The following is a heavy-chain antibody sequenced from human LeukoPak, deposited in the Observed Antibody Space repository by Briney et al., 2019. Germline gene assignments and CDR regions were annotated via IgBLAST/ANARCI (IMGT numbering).Heavy chain of an antibody. J-gene: IGHJ4*02. CDR3: ARAGYCSGGSCFRVYYFDS. CDR2: IYDSGST. CDR1: GGSISSYY. V-gene: IGHV4-59*01. D-gene: IGHD2-15*01. Sequence: SETLSLTCTVSGGSISSYYWSWIRQPPGKGLEWIGNIYDSGSTNYNPSLKSRLTISVDTSKNQFSLKLSSVTAADTAVYYCARAGYCSGGSCFRVYYFDSWGQGALVTVSS.